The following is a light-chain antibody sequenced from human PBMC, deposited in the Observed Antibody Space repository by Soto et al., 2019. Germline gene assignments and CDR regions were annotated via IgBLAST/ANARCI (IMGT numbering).Light chain of an antibody. CDR2: GAS. CDR1: QSVGNTY. CDR3: QQYGTLIT. V-gene: IGKV3-20*01. Sequence: EIVLTQSPGTLSLSPGERATLSCRASQSVGNTYLAWYQQKPGQAPRLLIYGASSRATDNPDRFSGSGSGTDFTLTISRLEPEDFAVDYCQQYGTLITFGQGPRLEIK. J-gene: IGKJ5*01.